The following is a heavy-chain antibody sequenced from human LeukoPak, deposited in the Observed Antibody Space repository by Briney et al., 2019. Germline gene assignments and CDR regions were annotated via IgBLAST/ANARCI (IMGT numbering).Heavy chain of an antibody. CDR3: ARDRDTAMGL. CDR1: GFTFSNYA. Sequence: GGSLRLSCSASGFTFSNYAMHWVRQAPGKGLEWVAIISYDGNDKYYTDSVKGRFTISRDKSKNTLYLQMNSLRAEDTAVYYCARDRDTAMGLWGQGTLVTVSS. CDR2: ISYDGNDK. D-gene: IGHD5-18*01. V-gene: IGHV3-30-3*01. J-gene: IGHJ4*02.